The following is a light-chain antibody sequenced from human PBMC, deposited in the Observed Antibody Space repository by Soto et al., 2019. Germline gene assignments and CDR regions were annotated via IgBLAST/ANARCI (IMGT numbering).Light chain of an antibody. Sequence: VLPQSPGPLSLSPGERSPLSGRASQSVSSSYLAWYQQKPGQAPRLLIYGASSRATGIPDRFSGSGSGTDFTLTISRLEPEEFAVYYCHQYGSSSWTVGQGTKVDIK. CDR2: GAS. CDR1: QSVSSSY. J-gene: IGKJ1*01. V-gene: IGKV3-20*01. CDR3: HQYGSSSWT.